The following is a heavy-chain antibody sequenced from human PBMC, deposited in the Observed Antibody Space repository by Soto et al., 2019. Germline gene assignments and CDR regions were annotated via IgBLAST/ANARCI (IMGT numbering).Heavy chain of an antibody. D-gene: IGHD3-22*01. J-gene: IGHJ4*02. CDR1: GFTFSSCA. V-gene: IGHV3-23*01. CDR2: ISGSAATT. Sequence: EVQLLESGGGLVQPGGSLRLSCAASGFTFSSCAMNWVRQAPGKGLEWVSAISGSAATTHFADSVKGRFTISRDNSKNTLYLQMNSLRAEDTAVYYCARDRSYYDSSGSYSPPYWGQGTLVTVSS. CDR3: ARDRSYYDSSGSYSPPY.